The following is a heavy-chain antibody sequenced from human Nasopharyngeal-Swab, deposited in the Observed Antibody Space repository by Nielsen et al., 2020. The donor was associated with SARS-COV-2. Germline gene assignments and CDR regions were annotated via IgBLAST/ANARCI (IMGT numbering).Heavy chain of an antibody. D-gene: IGHD1-26*01. CDR3: ASQKRGGRTLVDY. J-gene: IGHJ4*02. CDR2: FDPEDGET. CDR1: GYTLTELS. V-gene: IGHV1-24*01. Sequence: ASVKVSCKVSGYTLTELSMHWVRQAPGKGLEWMGGFDPEDGETIYAQKFQGRVTMTRNTSISTAYMELSSLRSEDTAVYYCASQKRGGRTLVDYWGQGTLVTVSS.